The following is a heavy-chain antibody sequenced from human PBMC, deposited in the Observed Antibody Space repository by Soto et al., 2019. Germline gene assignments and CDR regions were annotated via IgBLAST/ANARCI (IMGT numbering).Heavy chain of an antibody. Sequence: SVKVSCKASGGTFSSYAISWVRQAPGQGLEWMGGIIPIFGTANYAQKFQGRVTITADESTSTAYMELSSLRSEDTAVYYCARERWLQEAYYYYGMDVWGQGTTVTVSS. CDR1: GGTFSSYA. D-gene: IGHD5-12*01. CDR3: ARERWLQEAYYYYGMDV. V-gene: IGHV1-69*13. CDR2: IIPIFGTA. J-gene: IGHJ6*02.